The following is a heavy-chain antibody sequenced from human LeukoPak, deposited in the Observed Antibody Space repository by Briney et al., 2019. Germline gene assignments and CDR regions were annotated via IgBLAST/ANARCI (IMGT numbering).Heavy chain of an antibody. J-gene: IGHJ4*02. D-gene: IGHD5-18*01. V-gene: IGHV1-46*01. CDR1: GYTFSSYH. CDR2: ITPSDGST. Sequence: GASVKVSCMASGYTFSSYHVHWVRQAPGQGLEWMGKITPSDGSTTYAQNFQDRVIMTRDTPSSTVYMQLSSLRSEDTAVYYCARDSYGPDYWGQGTLVTVSS. CDR3: ARDSYGPDY.